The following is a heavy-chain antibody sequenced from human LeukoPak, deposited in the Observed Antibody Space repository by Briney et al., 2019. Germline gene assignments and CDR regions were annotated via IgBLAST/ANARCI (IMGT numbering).Heavy chain of an antibody. J-gene: IGHJ4*02. CDR2: ISSSGSTI. CDR1: GFTFSSYE. CDR3: ARDLQEDAIPPLGY. D-gene: IGHD2-8*01. Sequence: PGGSLRLSCAASGFTFSSYEMNRVRQAPGKGLEWVSYISSSGSTIYYADSVKGRFTISRDNGKNSLFLQMNSLRAEDTGVYYCARDLQEDAIPPLGYWGQGTLVTVSS. V-gene: IGHV3-48*03.